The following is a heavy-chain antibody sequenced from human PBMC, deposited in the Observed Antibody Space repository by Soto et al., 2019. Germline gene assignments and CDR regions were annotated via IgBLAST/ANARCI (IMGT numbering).Heavy chain of an antibody. Sequence: SETLSLTCTVSNASISSRKWWTWVRQTPGKGLEWIGEIYHSGSINHNPSLKSRVTMSVDKSNNQFSLKMTSVTAADTAVYYCARGGTYYYDSSGYQSAFDIWGQGTMVTVSS. V-gene: IGHV4-4*02. CDR2: IYHSGSI. CDR3: ARGGTYYYDSSGYQSAFDI. D-gene: IGHD3-22*01. J-gene: IGHJ3*02. CDR1: NASISSRKW.